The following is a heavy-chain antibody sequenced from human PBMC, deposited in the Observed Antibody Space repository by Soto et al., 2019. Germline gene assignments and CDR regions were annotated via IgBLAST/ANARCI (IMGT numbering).Heavy chain of an antibody. CDR2: IYFDGITT. J-gene: IGHJ4*02. CDR3: ARDLMEGHPSGSY. V-gene: IGHV3-74*01. D-gene: IGHD3-10*01. Sequence: EVQLVESGGGVVQPGGSLRLSCTASGFTFNTHWMHWVRQAPGKGLVWVSRIYFDGITTNYADSVKGRLTVSRDNAKNTLYLQMNSLRAEDAALYYCARDLMEGHPSGSYWGQGTLVTVSS. CDR1: GFTFNTHW.